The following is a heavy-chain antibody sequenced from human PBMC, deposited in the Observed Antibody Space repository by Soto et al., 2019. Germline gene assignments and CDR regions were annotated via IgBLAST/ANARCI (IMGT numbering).Heavy chain of an antibody. CDR1: GFSLTTSGVG. CDR2: IYWDDDK. Sequence: QITLNESGPTVVRPTETLTLTCRFSGFSLTTSGVGVGWIRQSPGKAPEGLALIYWDDDKRYSASLKSRPTITKDTSNNQVVLTLSDLDPTETATYYCAHRVLRSVFGLVTKTAIYFDWWGQGTPVAVAS. CDR3: AHRVLRSVFGLVTKTAIYFDW. D-gene: IGHD3-3*01. J-gene: IGHJ4*02. V-gene: IGHV2-5*02.